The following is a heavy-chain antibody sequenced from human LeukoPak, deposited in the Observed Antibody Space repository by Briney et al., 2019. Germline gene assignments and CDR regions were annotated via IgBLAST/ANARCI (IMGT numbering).Heavy chain of an antibody. Sequence: SETLSLTCTVSGGSISSYYWSWIRQPPGKGLEWIGYIYYSGSTNYNPSLMSRVTISVDTSKNQFSLKLSSVTAADTAVYYCARAESGYTLDYWGQGTLVTVSS. J-gene: IGHJ4*02. V-gene: IGHV4-59*01. D-gene: IGHD3-22*01. CDR1: GGSISSYY. CDR2: IYYSGST. CDR3: ARAESGYTLDY.